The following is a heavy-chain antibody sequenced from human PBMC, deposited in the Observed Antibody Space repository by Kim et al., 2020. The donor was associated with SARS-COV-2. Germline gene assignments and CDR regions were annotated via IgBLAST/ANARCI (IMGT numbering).Heavy chain of an antibody. D-gene: IGHD3-10*01. CDR2: ISSSSSTI. V-gene: IGHV3-48*02. J-gene: IGHJ4*02. CDR3: ARDGTMVRGTYARD. Sequence: GGSLRLSCAASGFTFSSYSMNWVRQAPGKGLEWVSYISSSSSTIYYADSVKGRFTISRDNAKNSLYLQMNSLRDGDTAVYYCARDGTMVRGTYARDWGQGTLVTVSS. CDR1: GFTFSSYS.